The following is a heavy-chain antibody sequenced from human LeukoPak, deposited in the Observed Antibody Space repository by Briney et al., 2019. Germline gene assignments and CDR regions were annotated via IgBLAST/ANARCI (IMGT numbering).Heavy chain of an antibody. Sequence: SETLSLTCTVSGGSISSGGYYWSWIRQPPGKGLEWIGEINHSGSTNYNPSLKSRVTISVDTSKNQFSLKLSSVTAADTAVYYCARGLGQQLHWGQGTLVTVSS. J-gene: IGHJ4*02. CDR1: GGSISSGGYY. CDR3: ARGLGQQLH. CDR2: INHSGST. V-gene: IGHV4-39*07. D-gene: IGHD6-13*01.